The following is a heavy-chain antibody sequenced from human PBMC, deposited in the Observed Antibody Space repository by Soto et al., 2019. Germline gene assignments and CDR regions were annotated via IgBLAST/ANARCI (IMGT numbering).Heavy chain of an antibody. CDR3: ARSHRPDFWSGGLPLYYFDVLDV. CDR1: GFTLSTYE. Sequence: GGSLRLSCAASGFTLSTYEMNWVRQAPGKGLEWVSYISSSGSTIFYADSVKGRFTISRDSAKNSLYLQMNSLRAEDTAFYYCARSHRPDFWSGGLPLYYFDVLDVSGLGSTVTVSS. V-gene: IGHV3-48*03. CDR2: ISSSGSTI. D-gene: IGHD3-3*01. J-gene: IGHJ6*02.